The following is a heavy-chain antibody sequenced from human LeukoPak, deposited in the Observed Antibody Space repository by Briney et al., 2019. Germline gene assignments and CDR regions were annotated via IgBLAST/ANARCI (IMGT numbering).Heavy chain of an antibody. CDR1: GFTFSSYD. CDR2: IGTAGDT. CDR3: ARVPAADNYYGMAV. Sequence: GGSLRLSCAASGFTFSSYDMHWVRQATGKGLEWVSAIGTAGDTYYPGSVKGRFTISRENAKNSLYLQMNSLRAEDTAVYYCARVPAADNYYGMAVWGQGPTVPVSS. V-gene: IGHV3-13*01. D-gene: IGHD2-2*01. J-gene: IGHJ6*02.